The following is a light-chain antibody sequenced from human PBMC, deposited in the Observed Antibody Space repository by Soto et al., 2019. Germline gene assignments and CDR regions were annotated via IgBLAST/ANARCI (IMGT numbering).Light chain of an antibody. V-gene: IGKV1-5*01. CDR3: QHHNSYSQT. CDR2: GGS. J-gene: IGKJ1*01. CDR1: QSIRYY. Sequence: DIPLTQSPPTLSASVGGRVTITCRASQSIRYYLAWYQQMPGKAPKLLIYGGSSLQSGVPSRFSGSGSGTEFTLTISSLQPDDFATYFCQHHNSYSQTFGQGTKVEIK.